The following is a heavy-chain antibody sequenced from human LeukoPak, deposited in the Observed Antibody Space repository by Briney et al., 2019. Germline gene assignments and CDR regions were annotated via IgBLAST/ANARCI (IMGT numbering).Heavy chain of an antibody. J-gene: IGHJ5*02. V-gene: IGHV1-2*02. CDR1: GYTFTGYY. CDR3: ARDMKLIAAAGTRRPNWFDP. D-gene: IGHD6-13*01. Sequence: GASVKDSCKASGYTFTGYYMHWVRQAPGQGLEWMGWINPNSGGTNYAQKFQGRVTMTRDTSISTAYMELSRLRSDDTAVYYCARDMKLIAAAGTRRPNWFDPWGQGTLVTVSS. CDR2: INPNSGGT.